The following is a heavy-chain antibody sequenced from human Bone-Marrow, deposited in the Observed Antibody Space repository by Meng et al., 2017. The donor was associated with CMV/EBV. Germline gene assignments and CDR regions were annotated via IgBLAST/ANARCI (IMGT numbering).Heavy chain of an antibody. CDR2: INSDGSST. CDR3: ASFDLPPCVVITPGAFDI. Sequence: AWGWTFSSYWMHWVRQAPGKGLVWVSRINSDGSSTSYADSVKGRFTISRDNAKKTLYLQMNSLRAEDTAVYYCASFDLPPCVVITPGAFDIWGKGTRVTVSS. V-gene: IGHV3-74*01. J-gene: IGHJ3*02. D-gene: IGHD3-22*01. CDR1: GWTFSSYW.